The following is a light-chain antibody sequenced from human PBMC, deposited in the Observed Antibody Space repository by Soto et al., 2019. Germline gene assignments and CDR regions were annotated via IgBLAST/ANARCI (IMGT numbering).Light chain of an antibody. J-gene: IGLJ3*02. V-gene: IGLV4-60*02. Sequence: QPVLTQSSSASASLGSSVKLTCTLSSGHSSYIIAWHQQQPGKAPRYLMKLEGSGSYNKGSGVPDRFSGSSSAADRYLTSSHLQFEDEADYYCETWDSNTWVFGGGTKLTVL. CDR2: LEGSGSY. CDR1: SGHSSYI. CDR3: ETWDSNTWV.